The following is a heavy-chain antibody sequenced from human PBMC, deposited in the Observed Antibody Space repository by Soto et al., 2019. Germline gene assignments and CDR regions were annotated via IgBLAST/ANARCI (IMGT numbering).Heavy chain of an antibody. J-gene: IGHJ3*01. CDR3: ASRPSKHFFDWLGGGGALDV. D-gene: IGHD3-9*01. CDR1: GFTFSNYA. Sequence: EVQLLESGGGLVQPGGSLRLSCAASGFTFSNYALSWVRQAPGKGLEWVSAIAGSAGSTYYADSVKGRFTISRDNSKNTLYRQMNGLRAEDTAIFFCASRPSKHFFDWLGGGGALDVWGQGTMVTVSS. V-gene: IGHV3-23*01. CDR2: IAGSAGST.